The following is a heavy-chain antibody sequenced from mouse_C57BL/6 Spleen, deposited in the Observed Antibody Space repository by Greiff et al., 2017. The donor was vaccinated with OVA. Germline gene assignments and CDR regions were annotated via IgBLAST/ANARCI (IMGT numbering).Heavy chain of an antibody. Sequence: EVKLLQSGPELVKPGASVKISCKASGYTFTDYYMNWVKQSHGKSLEWIGDINPNNGGTSYNQKFKGKATLTVDKSSSTAYMELRSLTSEDSAVYYCARRDYFPWFAYWGQGTLVTVSA. CDR1: GYTFTDYY. D-gene: IGHD1-1*01. V-gene: IGHV1-26*01. CDR2: INPNNGGT. J-gene: IGHJ3*01. CDR3: ARRDYFPWFAY.